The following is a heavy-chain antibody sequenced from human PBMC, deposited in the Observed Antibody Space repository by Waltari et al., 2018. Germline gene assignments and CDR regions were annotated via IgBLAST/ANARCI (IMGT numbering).Heavy chain of an antibody. D-gene: IGHD5-18*01. CDR2: ISGSGGST. V-gene: IGHV3-23*04. Sequence: EVQLVESGGGLVKPGGSLSLSCAASGFTFSSYAMRWVGQAQGKGLEWVSAISGSGGSTYYADSVKGRFTISRDNSKNTLYLQMNSLRAEDTAVYYCAKFGGYRDAFDIWGQGTMVTVSS. CDR1: GFTFSSYA. J-gene: IGHJ3*02. CDR3: AKFGGYRDAFDI.